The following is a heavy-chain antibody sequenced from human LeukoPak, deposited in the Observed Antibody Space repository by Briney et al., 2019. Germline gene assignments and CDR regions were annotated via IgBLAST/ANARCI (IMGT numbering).Heavy chain of an antibody. CDR3: ARDHGYCGGDCYEYFQH. D-gene: IGHD2-21*02. CDR2: ISYDGSNK. CDR1: GFTFSSYA. V-gene: IGHV3-30*04. Sequence: GRSLRLSCAASGFTFSSYAMHWVRQAPGKGLEWVAVISYDGSNKYYADSVKGRFTISRDNSKNTLYLQMNSLRAEDTAVYYCARDHGYCGGDCYEYFQHWGQGTLVTVSS. J-gene: IGHJ1*01.